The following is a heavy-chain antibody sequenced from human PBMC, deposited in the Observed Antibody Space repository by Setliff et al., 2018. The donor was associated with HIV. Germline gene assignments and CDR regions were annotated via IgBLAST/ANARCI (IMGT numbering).Heavy chain of an antibody. CDR2: IYHSGST. V-gene: IGHV4-4*02. J-gene: IGHJ4*02. Sequence: SETLSLTCAASGGSISSSNWWSWVRQPPGKGLEWIGEIYHSGSTNYNPSLKSRVTISVDKSKNQFSLNLTSVTAADTAVYYCARGGAFWSGYYGFDYWGQGTLVTVTS. D-gene: IGHD3-3*01. CDR3: ARGGAFWSGYYGFDY. CDR1: GGSISSSNW.